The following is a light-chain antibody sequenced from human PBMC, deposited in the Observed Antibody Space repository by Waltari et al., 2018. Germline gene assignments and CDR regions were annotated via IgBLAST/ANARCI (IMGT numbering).Light chain of an antibody. CDR3: QKYVSLPAT. J-gene: IGKJ1*01. Sequence: GERVTLSCRASQSVSKYLAWYQQKPGQAPRLLIYDASTRATGIPDRFSGSGSGTDFSLTISRLEPEDFAVYYCQKYVSLPATFGQGTKVEIK. CDR1: QSVSKY. CDR2: DAS. V-gene: IGKV3-20*01.